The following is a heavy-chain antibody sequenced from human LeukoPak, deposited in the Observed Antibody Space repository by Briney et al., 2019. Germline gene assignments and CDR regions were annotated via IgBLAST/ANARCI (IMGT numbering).Heavy chain of an antibody. D-gene: IGHD3-3*02. CDR3: ASRVLGSHFWSGYYREAYYMDV. Sequence: GASVKVSCKASGYTFTSYGISWVRQAPGQGLEWMGGIIPIFGTANYAQKFQGRVTITTDESTSTAYMELSSLRSEDTAVYYCASRVLGSHFWSGYYREAYYMDVWGKGTTVTVSS. V-gene: IGHV1-69*05. J-gene: IGHJ6*03. CDR1: GYTFTSYG. CDR2: IIPIFGTA.